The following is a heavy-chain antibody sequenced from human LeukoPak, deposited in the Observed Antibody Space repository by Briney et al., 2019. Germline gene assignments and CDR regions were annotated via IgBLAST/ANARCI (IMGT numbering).Heavy chain of an antibody. CDR2: MNPNSGIT. CDR3: ARGNGGDSARRNWFDP. D-gene: IGHD4-23*01. V-gene: IGHV1-8*01. Sequence: ASVKVSCKASGYTFTSYDINWVRQATGQGLEWMGWMNPNSGITGYAQKFQGRVTMTRNTSISTAYMELSSLRSEDTAVYYCARGNGGDSARRNWFDPWGQGTLVTVSS. CDR1: GYTFTSYD. J-gene: IGHJ5*02.